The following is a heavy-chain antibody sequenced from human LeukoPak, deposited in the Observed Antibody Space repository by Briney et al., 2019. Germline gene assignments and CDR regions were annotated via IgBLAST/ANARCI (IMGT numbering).Heavy chain of an antibody. V-gene: IGHV4-30-4*01. J-gene: IGHJ4*02. Sequence: SETLSLTCTVSGGSISSGDYYWSWIRQPPGKGLEWIGYIYYSGSTYYNPSLKSRFTISVDTSKNQFSLKLSSVTAADTAVYYCATVGMTTVTGFDYWGQGTLVTVSA. CDR3: ATVGMTTVTGFDY. D-gene: IGHD4-17*01. CDR2: IYYSGST. CDR1: GGSISSGDYY.